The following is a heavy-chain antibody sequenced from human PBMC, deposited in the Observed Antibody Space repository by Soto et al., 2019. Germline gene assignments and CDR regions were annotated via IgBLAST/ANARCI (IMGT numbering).Heavy chain of an antibody. CDR2: IYWDDDK. Sequence: QITLKESGPTLVKPTQTLTLTCTFSGFSLSTSGVGVGWIRQPPGQALEWLALIYWDDDKRYSPSLKSRLTITKDTSKNQVILTMTNMDPVDTATYYCAHRRNYDILTGYYNSFDYWGQGTLVTVSS. J-gene: IGHJ4*02. D-gene: IGHD3-9*01. V-gene: IGHV2-5*02. CDR3: AHRRNYDILTGYYNSFDY. CDR1: GFSLSTSGVG.